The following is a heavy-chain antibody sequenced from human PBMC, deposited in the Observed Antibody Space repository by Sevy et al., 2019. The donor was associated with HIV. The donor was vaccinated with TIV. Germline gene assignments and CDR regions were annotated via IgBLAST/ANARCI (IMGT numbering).Heavy chain of an antibody. D-gene: IGHD3-16*01. CDR1: GFTFSSFG. CDR3: AKDGGNAPQYYGMDV. V-gene: IGHV3-30*18. CDR2: ISFDVDYV. J-gene: IGHJ6*02. Sequence: GGSLRLSCAASGFTFSSFGLHWVRQAPGNGLEWVASISFDVDYVYYADSVKGRFTISRDNSKNMLYLQMNSLRVEDTALYYCAKDGGNAPQYYGMDVWGQGTAVTVSS.